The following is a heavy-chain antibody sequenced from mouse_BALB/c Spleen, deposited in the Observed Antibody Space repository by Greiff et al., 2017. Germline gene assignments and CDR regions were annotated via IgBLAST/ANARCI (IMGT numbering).Heavy chain of an antibody. CDR3: ARGGGDY. V-gene: IGHV1-66*01. J-gene: IGHJ2*01. CDR1: GYSFTSYY. CDR2: ILPGSGNT. Sequence: QVQLQQSGPELVKPGASVKISCKASGYSFTSYYIHWVKQRPGQGLKWIGWILPGSGNTKYNEKFKGKATLTADTSSSTAYMQLSSLTSEASAVYVCARGGGDYWGQGTTLTVAS.